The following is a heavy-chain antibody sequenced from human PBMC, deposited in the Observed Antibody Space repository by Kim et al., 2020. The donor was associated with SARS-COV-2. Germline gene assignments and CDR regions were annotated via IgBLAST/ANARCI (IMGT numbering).Heavy chain of an antibody. Sequence: ASVKVSCKASGYTFTGYAMHWLRQAPGQRLEWMGWINADNGDTKYSQNFQGRVTITRDTSASTGYMDLTSLRSEDTAVYYCVRGSVSQDNYFDSWGQGTLFTVSS. V-gene: IGHV1-3*01. J-gene: IGHJ4*02. D-gene: IGHD1-20*01. CDR3: VRGSVSQDNYFDS. CDR1: GYTFTGYA. CDR2: INADNGDT.